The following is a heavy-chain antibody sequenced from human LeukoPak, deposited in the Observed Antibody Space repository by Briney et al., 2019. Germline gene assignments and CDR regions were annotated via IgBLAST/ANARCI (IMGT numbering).Heavy chain of an antibody. V-gene: IGHV1-18*01. CDR1: GYTFTSYG. J-gene: IGHJ6*02. CDR3: AREGYGEHYYYYGMDV. Sequence: ASVKVSCKASGYTFTSYGISWVRQAPGQGLEWMGWISAYNGNTNYAQKLQGRVTMTTDTSTRTAYMELRSLRSDDTAVYYCAREGYGEHYYYYGMDVWGQGTTVTVSS. CDR2: ISAYNGNT. D-gene: IGHD4-17*01.